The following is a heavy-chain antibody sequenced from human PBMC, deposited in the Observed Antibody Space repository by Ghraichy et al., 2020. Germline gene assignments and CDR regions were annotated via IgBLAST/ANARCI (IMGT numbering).Heavy chain of an antibody. V-gene: IGHV3-23*01. CDR2: ISGTAENI. D-gene: IGHD6-13*01. J-gene: IGHJ5*02. CDR3: AKDRSRYSSRWALDS. Sequence: VALISGTAENIYYADSVKGRFTIYRDNSKNTLSLQMNSLGAEDTAVYYCAKDRSRYSSRWALDSWGQG.